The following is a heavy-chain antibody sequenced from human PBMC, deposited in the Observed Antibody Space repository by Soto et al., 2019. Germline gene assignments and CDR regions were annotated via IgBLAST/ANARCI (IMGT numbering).Heavy chain of an antibody. V-gene: IGHV1-18*01. CDR3: ARSAYYDILTGYYNVMGY. CDR2: TSAYNGNT. Sequence: QVQLVQSGAEVKKPGASVKVSCKASGYTFTSYGISWVRQAPGQGLEWMGWTSAYNGNTNYAQKLQGRVTMTTDTSTRTAYLERRSLRSDDTAVYYCARSAYYDILTGYYNVMGYWGQGTLVTVSS. J-gene: IGHJ4*02. D-gene: IGHD3-9*01. CDR1: GYTFTSYG.